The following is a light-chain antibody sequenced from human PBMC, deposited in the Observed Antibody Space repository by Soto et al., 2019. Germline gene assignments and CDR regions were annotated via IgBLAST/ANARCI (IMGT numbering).Light chain of an antibody. CDR3: QNYDGAPFT. CDR2: GAS. J-gene: IGKJ3*01. Sequence: DIQMTQSPSSLSASVGDRVTITCRASPGISNYLAWYQQNPGQAPRLLIYGASTLQSGVPSRFSGSGSGTDFTLAISSLQPEDFATYYCQNYDGAPFTFGPGTKVDIK. CDR1: PGISNY. V-gene: IGKV1-27*01.